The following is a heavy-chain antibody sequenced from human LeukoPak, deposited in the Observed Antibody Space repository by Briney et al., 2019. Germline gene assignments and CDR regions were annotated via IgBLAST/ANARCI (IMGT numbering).Heavy chain of an antibody. J-gene: IGHJ4*02. Sequence: SETLSLTCTVSGYSISSGYYWSWIRQPAGKGLEWIGRIYTSGSTNYNPSLKSRVTMSVDTSKNQFSLKLSSVTAADTAVYYCARESDYDSWSGYGPFDYWGQGTLVTVSS. CDR3: ARESDYDSWSGYGPFDY. CDR2: IYTSGST. D-gene: IGHD3-3*01. V-gene: IGHV4-4*07. CDR1: GYSISSGYY.